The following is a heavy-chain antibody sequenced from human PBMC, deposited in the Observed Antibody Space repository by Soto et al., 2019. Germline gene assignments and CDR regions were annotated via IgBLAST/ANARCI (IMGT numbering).Heavy chain of an antibody. V-gene: IGHV3-74*01. CDR3: ARASAGKLSAFDI. D-gene: IGHD6-13*01. CDR2: INSDGSST. Sequence: GGSLRLSCAASGFTFSSYWMHWVRQAPGKGLVWVSRINSDGSSTSYADSVKGRFTISRDNAKNTLYLQMNSLRAEDTAMYYCARASAGKLSAFDIWGQGTMVTVSS. J-gene: IGHJ3*02. CDR1: GFTFSSYW.